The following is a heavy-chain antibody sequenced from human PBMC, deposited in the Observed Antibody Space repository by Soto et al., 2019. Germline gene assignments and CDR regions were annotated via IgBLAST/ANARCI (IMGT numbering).Heavy chain of an antibody. V-gene: IGHV1-2*04. J-gene: IGHJ3*02. D-gene: IGHD2-2*01. Sequence: ASVKVSCKASGGTFSSYAISWVRQAPGQGLEWMGGIIPNSGSTNYAQKFQGWVTMTRDTSTSTAYMELSRLRSDDTAVYYCARVLKRGSTSWGHDAFDIWGQGTMVTVSS. CDR2: IIPNSGST. CDR3: ARVLKRGSTSWGHDAFDI. CDR1: GGTFSSYA.